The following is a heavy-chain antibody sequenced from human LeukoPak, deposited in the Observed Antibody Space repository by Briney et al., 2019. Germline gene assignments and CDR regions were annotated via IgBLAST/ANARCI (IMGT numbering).Heavy chain of an antibody. Sequence: SETLSLTCTVSVGAIISYYLSWLLQPPGKGLEWIGYIHHSGSTKHNLSLKSRVTISVDTSKSQFSLKLRSVTAADTAVYYCARHAAVEGSSGWSPLWWFDPWGQGTLVTVSS. D-gene: IGHD6-19*01. V-gene: IGHV4-59*08. J-gene: IGHJ5*02. CDR2: IHHSGST. CDR3: ARHAAVEGSSGWSPLWWFDP. CDR1: VGAIISYY.